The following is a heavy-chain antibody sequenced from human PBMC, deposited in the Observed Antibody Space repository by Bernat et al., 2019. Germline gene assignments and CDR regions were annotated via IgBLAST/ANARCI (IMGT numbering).Heavy chain of an antibody. D-gene: IGHD5-18*01. V-gene: IGHV2-5*02. Sequence: QITLKESGPTLVKPTQTLTLTCTFSGFSLSTSGVGVGWIRQPPGKALEWLALIYWDDDKRYSPSLKSRLTITKETSKNQVVLTMTNMDPVDTATYYCARVDTAMVTFDYWGQGTLVTVSS. CDR2: IYWDDDK. CDR3: ARVDTAMVTFDY. J-gene: IGHJ4*02. CDR1: GFSLSTSGVG.